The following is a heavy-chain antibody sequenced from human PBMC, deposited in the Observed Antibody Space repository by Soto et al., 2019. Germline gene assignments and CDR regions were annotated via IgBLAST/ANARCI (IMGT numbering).Heavy chain of an antibody. CDR3: ATLASGYDFDY. J-gene: IGHJ4*02. Sequence: SETLSLTCTVSGGSISSSSYYWGWIRQPPGKGLEWIGSIYYSGSTYYNPSLKSRVTISVDTSKNQFSLKLSSVTAADTAVYYCATLASGYDFDYWGQGTLVTVSS. CDR1: GGSISSSSYY. CDR2: IYYSGST. D-gene: IGHD5-12*01. V-gene: IGHV4-39*01.